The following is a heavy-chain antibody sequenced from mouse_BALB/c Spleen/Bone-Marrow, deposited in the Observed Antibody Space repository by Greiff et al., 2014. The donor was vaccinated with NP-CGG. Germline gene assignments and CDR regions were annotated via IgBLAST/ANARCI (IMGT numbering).Heavy chain of an antibody. CDR2: INPDSSTI. J-gene: IGHJ2*01. Sequence: EVQVVESVGGLVQPGGSLKLSCAASGFDFSRYWMSWVRQAPGKGLEWIGEINPDSSTINYTPSLKDKFIISRDNAKNTLYLQMSKVRSEDTAVYYCARQGYYGKGDYWGQGTTLTVSS. CDR1: GFDFSRYW. D-gene: IGHD2-1*01. CDR3: ARQGYYGKGDY. V-gene: IGHV4-1*02.